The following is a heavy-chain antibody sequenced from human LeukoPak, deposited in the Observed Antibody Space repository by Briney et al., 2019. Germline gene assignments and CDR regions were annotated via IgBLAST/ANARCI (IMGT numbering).Heavy chain of an antibody. Sequence: ASVKVSCKASGYTFTSYGISWVRQAPGQGLEWMGWISAYNGNTNYAQKLQGRVTMTTDTSTSTAYVELRSLRSDDTAVYYCARDESQDTSPDYYYYGMDVWGQGTTVTVSS. V-gene: IGHV1-18*01. D-gene: IGHD2-15*01. CDR2: ISAYNGNT. J-gene: IGHJ6*02. CDR1: GYTFTSYG. CDR3: ARDESQDTSPDYYYYGMDV.